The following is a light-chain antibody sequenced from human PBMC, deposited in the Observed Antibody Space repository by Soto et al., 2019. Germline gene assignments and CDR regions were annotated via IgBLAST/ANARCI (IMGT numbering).Light chain of an antibody. CDR1: SSNVGSNS. CDR2: SND. J-gene: IGLJ1*01. V-gene: IGLV1-44*01. Sequence: QSVLTQPPSASGTPGQRVTISCSGSSSNVGSNSVNWYQQLPGTAPKLLIYSNDRRPSGVPDRFSGTKSGTSASLTISGLQSEDEADYYWAAWDDSLNGWVFGTGTKLTVL. CDR3: AAWDDSLNGWV.